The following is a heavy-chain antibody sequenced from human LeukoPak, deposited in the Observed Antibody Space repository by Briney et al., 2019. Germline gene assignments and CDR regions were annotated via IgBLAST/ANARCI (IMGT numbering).Heavy chain of an antibody. J-gene: IGHJ4*02. V-gene: IGHV3-30*17. D-gene: IGHD1-7*01. CDR2: ISYDGSNE. CDR3: ARGGMVTGTTYAFDN. Sequence: GGSLRLSCAASGFTFSYYAMHWVRQAPGKGLEGVAVISYDGSNEYHADSVKGRFTISRDNSKNTLYLQMNSLTPEDTAVYFCARGGMVTGTTYAFDNWGQGTLVTVSS. CDR1: GFTFSYYA.